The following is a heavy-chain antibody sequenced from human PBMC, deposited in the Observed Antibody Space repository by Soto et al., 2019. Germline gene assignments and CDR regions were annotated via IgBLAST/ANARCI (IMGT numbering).Heavy chain of an antibody. CDR3: ARSGNYDSSGYYFDF. CDR1: GGSISSGGYC. J-gene: IGHJ4*02. V-gene: IGHV4-31*03. CDR2: IYYSGST. D-gene: IGHD3-22*01. Sequence: SETLSLTCTVSGGSISSGGYCWNWIRQHPGKGLEWIGYIYYSGSTYYNPSLKSRVTISMDTSKNQFSLKLRSVTAADTAVYYCARSGNYDSSGYYFDFWGQGTLVTVSS.